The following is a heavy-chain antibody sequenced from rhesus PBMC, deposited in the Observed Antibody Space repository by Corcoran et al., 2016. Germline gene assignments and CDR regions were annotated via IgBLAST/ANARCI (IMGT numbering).Heavy chain of an antibody. CDR3: ARDLAQYSSSSDYFDY. CDR2: IYGSGGGT. D-gene: IGHD6-43*01. CDR1: GGSISDDYY. V-gene: IGHV4-106*01. J-gene: IGHJ4*01. Sequence: QVQLQESGPGLVKPSETLSLTCAVSGGSISDDYYWSWIRQPPGKGLEWIGYIYGSGGGTNYHPSLKNRVTMSIYTSKNQFSLKLSSVTAADTAVYYCARDLAQYSSSSDYFDYWGQGVLFTVSS.